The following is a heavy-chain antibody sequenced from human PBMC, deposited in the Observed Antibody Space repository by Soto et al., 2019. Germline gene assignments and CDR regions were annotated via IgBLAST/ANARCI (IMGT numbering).Heavy chain of an antibody. CDR3: ARHKHGSGSTYFDY. V-gene: IGHV4-31*03. J-gene: IGHJ4*02. CDR2: IYYSGST. CDR1: GGSISRGGYY. Sequence: TLSLTCTVSGGSISRGGYYWSWIRQHPGKGLEWIGYIYYSGSTYYNPSLKSRVTISVDTSKNQFSLKLNSMTAADTAGYYCARHKHGSGSTYFDYWGQGTMVTVSS. D-gene: IGHD3-10*01.